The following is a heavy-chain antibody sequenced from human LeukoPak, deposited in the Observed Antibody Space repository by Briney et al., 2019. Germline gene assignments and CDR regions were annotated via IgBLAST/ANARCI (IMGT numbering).Heavy chain of an antibody. CDR1: GYTFNRHG. D-gene: IGHD2-21*02. Sequence: ASVKVSCKASGYTFNRHGISWVRQAPGQGLEWMGRISAYDGNTDFAQKFQGRVTMTTDTSTSTAYMELRSLRSDDTAIYFCARVTAPKGVDYWGQGTLVTVSS. J-gene: IGHJ4*02. CDR3: ARVTAPKGVDY. V-gene: IGHV1-18*01. CDR2: ISAYDGNT.